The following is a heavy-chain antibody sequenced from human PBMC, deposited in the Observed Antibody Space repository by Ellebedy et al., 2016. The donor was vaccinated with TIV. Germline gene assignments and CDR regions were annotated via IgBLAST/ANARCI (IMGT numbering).Heavy chain of an antibody. J-gene: IGHJ4*02. CDR2: ISAYNDNT. CDR3: ARGVVRGPTFDY. D-gene: IGHD3-10*01. V-gene: IGHV1-18*01. Sequence: ASVQVSCXASGYNFTNSGISWVRQPPGQGLEWMGWISAYNDNTNYAQKLQGRVTMTTDTSTSTAYMELRSLRSDDTAIYYCARGVVRGPTFDYWGQGTLVTVSS. CDR1: GYNFTNSG.